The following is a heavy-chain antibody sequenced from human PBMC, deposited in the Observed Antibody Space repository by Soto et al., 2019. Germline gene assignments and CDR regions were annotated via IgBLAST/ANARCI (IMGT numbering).Heavy chain of an antibody. J-gene: IGHJ4*02. V-gene: IGHV3-23*01. Sequence: PGXSLRLSCAASGYTCSNYAMSWVRQAPWKGLEWVSGISGSGGNTYYADSVKGRFTISRDNSKNTLYLQMNSLRAEDTAVYYCAKAYCGGNCYYQIYYWGQGTLVTVSS. CDR2: ISGSGGNT. CDR1: GYTCSNYA. CDR3: AKAYCGGNCYYQIYY. D-gene: IGHD2-21*02.